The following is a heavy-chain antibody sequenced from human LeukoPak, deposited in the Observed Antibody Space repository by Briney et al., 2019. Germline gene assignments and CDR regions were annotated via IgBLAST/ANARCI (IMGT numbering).Heavy chain of an antibody. D-gene: IGHD3-10*01. CDR3: AKDLMGYYGSGSCYKGSGYYYYGMDV. V-gene: IGHV3-30*02. CDR1: GFTFSSYG. J-gene: IGHJ6*02. Sequence: PGGSLRLSCAASGFTFSSYGMHWVRQAPGKGLEWVAVIWYDGSNKYYADSVKGRFTISRDNSKNTLYLQMNSLRAEDTAVYYCAKDLMGYYGSGSCYKGSGYYYYGMDVWGQGTTVTVSS. CDR2: IWYDGSNK.